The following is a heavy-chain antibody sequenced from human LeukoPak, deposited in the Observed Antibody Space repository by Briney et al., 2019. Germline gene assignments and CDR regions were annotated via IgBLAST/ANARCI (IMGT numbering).Heavy chain of an antibody. CDR1: GGSISSGSYY. D-gene: IGHD3-22*01. V-gene: IGHV4-61*02. Sequence: SQTLSPTCTVSGGSISSGSYYWSWIRQPAGKGLEWIGRIYTSGSTNYNPSLKSRVTISVDTSKNQFSLKLSSVTAADTAVYYCARDKSTYYYDSSGIDYWDQGTLVTVSS. J-gene: IGHJ4*02. CDR3: ARDKSTYYYDSSGIDY. CDR2: IYTSGST.